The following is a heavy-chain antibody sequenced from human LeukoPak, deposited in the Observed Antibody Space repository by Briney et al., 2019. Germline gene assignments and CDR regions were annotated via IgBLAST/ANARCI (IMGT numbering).Heavy chain of an antibody. J-gene: IGHJ3*02. D-gene: IGHD3-3*01. V-gene: IGHV3-23*01. CDR1: GFTFNTYS. CDR2: ISGSGDST. Sequence: GGSLRLSCAASGFTFNTYSMNWVRQAPGKGLEWVSVISGSGDSTYYADSVKGRFTISRDISKNTLYLQMKSLRAGDTAVYYCAKDKTYDDFWSGHDAFDIWGQGTMVTVSS. CDR3: AKDKTYDDFWSGHDAFDI.